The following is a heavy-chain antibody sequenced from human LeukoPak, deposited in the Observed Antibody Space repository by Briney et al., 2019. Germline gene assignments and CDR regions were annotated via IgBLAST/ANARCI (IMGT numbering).Heavy chain of an antibody. CDR3: ARRAYSSGWYWFDP. Sequence: GESLKIFCKGSGYRFTSYWIGWVRQMPGKGLEWMGIIYPGDSDTRYSPSFQGQVTISADKSISTAYLQWSSLKASDTAMYYCARRAYSSGWYWFDPWGQGTLVTVSS. D-gene: IGHD6-19*01. J-gene: IGHJ5*02. CDR2: IYPGDSDT. CDR1: GYRFTSYW. V-gene: IGHV5-51*01.